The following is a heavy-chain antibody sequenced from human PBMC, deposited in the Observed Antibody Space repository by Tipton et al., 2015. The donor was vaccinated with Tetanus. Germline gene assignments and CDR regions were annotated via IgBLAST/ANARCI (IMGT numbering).Heavy chain of an antibody. V-gene: IGHV4-39*02. D-gene: IGHD4-17*01. Sequence: TLSLTCSVSGGSIETNNFHWGWIRQPPGKGLEWIGTVFHSGRPTINPSLKSRLTMSVDTSKNQFSLRLASVTVADTAVYYCARVLPVNRAGWGQGTLVTVSS. CDR1: GGSIETNNFH. CDR3: ARVLPVNRAG. CDR2: VFHSGRP. J-gene: IGHJ4*02.